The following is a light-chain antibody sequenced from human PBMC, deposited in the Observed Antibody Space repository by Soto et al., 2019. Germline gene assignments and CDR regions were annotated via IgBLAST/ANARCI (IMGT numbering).Light chain of an antibody. J-gene: IGKJ2*01. CDR1: QSLLHSNGYNY. CDR3: MQALQTPYT. CDR2: LGS. Sequence: DIWMTQSPLSLPVTPGEPASISCRSSQSLLHSNGYNYLDWYLQKPGQSPQLLIYLGSNRASGVPDRFSGSGSGTDFTLKISRVEAEDVGVYYCMQALQTPYTFGQRTKLEIK. V-gene: IGKV2-28*01.